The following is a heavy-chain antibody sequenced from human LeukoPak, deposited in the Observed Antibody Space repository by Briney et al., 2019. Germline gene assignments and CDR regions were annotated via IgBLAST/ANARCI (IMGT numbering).Heavy chain of an antibody. Sequence: SVKVSCKASGGTFSSYAISWVRQAPGQGLEWIGGIIPIFGTANYAQKFQGRVTITADESTSTAYMELSSLRSEDTAVYYCARVRGYCSSTSCSSPYYYYGMDVWGKGTTATVSS. CDR2: IIPIFGTA. CDR3: ARVRGYCSSTSCSSPYYYYGMDV. D-gene: IGHD2-2*01. V-gene: IGHV1-69*13. CDR1: GGTFSSYA. J-gene: IGHJ6*04.